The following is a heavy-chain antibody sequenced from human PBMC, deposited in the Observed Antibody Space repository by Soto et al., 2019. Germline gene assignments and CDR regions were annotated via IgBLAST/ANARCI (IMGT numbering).Heavy chain of an antibody. CDR2: IFSSGST. V-gene: IGHV4-4*07. CDR1: GGSINTFY. J-gene: IGHJ4*02. D-gene: IGHD5-12*01. CDR3: AREGSYSAYNFAHGIQLWSFDF. Sequence: LSLTCTVSGGSINTFYWSWVRQPAGKGLEWIERIFSSGSTSFNPSLESRVAMSVDTSKNHFSLNLSSVTAADMAVYYCAREGSYSAYNFAHGIQLWSFDFWGQGALVTVSS.